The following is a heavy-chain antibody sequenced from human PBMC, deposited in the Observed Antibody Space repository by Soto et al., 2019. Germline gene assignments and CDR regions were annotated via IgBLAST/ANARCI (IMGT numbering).Heavy chain of an antibody. J-gene: IGHJ4*02. CDR1: GFTFSSYW. CDR2: IKQDGSEK. Sequence: GGSLRLSCAASGFTFSSYWMSWVRQAPGKGLEWVANIKQDGSEKYYVDSVKGRFTISRDNAKISLYLQMNSLRAEDTAVYYCARDGGPLAAAGFDYWGQGTLVTVSS. CDR3: ARDGGPLAAAGFDY. D-gene: IGHD6-13*01. V-gene: IGHV3-7*01.